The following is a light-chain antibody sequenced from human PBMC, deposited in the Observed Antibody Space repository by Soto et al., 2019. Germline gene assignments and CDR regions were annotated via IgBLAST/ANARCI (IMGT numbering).Light chain of an antibody. Sequence: EIVMTQSPVTLSVSPGERVTLSCRASQSVSSNLAWYQQKPGQAPSLLIYGAFTRATGIPARFSGTGSGTEFTLTISSLQPEDFATYYCQQLNSYPLFGPGTKVDI. J-gene: IGKJ3*01. CDR1: QSVSSN. CDR3: QQLNSYPL. V-gene: IGKV3-15*01. CDR2: GAF.